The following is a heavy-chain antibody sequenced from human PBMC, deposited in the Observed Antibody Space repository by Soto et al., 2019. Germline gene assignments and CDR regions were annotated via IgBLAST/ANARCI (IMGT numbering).Heavy chain of an antibody. D-gene: IGHD2-2*01. Sequence: GGSLRLSCAASGFTFSYYNMNWVRQAPGKGLEWISYITDSSDTIRYADSVEGRFTTSRDNAENSLFLQMNSLRADDTAIYYCARDRGSSSWHSFDYWGQGTLVTV. CDR3: ARDRGSSSWHSFDY. CDR1: GFTFSYYN. J-gene: IGHJ4*02. CDR2: ITDSSDTI. V-gene: IGHV3-48*01.